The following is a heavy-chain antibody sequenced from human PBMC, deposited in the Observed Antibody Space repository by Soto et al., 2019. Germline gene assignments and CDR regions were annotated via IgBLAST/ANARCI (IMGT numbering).Heavy chain of an antibody. CDR2: ISGSGGST. J-gene: IGHJ5*02. CDR1: GFAFRSYA. CDR3: AKEGYHDFRSGYYGSAPFDP. D-gene: IGHD3-3*01. V-gene: IGHV3-23*01. Sequence: PGGSLRLSCAASGFAFRSYALSWVRQAPRKGLEWVSTISGSGGSTYYADSVKGRFTISRDNSKNTMDLQMNSLRVEDTAIYFCAKEGYHDFRSGYYGSAPFDPWGQGILVTVPS.